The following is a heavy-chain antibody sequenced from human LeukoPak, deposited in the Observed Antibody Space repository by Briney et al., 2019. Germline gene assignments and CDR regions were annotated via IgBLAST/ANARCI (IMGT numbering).Heavy chain of an antibody. CDR2: INLDGGEK. CDR3: ARLGGWYGPDF. V-gene: IGHV3-7*01. Sequence: GGSLRLSCGASGFSFSAYWMSWVRQAPGKGLEWVADINLDGGEKPYVDSVKGRFTIYRDNAKNSLYLQMNSLRAEDTAVHYCARLGGWYGPDFWGQGTLVIVS. D-gene: IGHD6-19*01. CDR1: GFSFSAYW. J-gene: IGHJ4*02.